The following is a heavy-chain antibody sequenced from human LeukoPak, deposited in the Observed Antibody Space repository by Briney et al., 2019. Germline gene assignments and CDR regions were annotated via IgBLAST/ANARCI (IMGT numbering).Heavy chain of an antibody. D-gene: IGHD4-17*01. CDR3: ARDLAHDYGDYGGGGY. CDR1: GYTFTGYY. Sequence: ASVKVSCKASGYTFTGYYMHWVRQAPGRGLEWMGWINPNSGGTNYAQKFQGRVTMTRDTSISTAYMELSRLRSDDTAVYYCARDLAHDYGDYGGGGYWGQGTLVTVSS. V-gene: IGHV1-2*02. J-gene: IGHJ4*02. CDR2: INPNSGGT.